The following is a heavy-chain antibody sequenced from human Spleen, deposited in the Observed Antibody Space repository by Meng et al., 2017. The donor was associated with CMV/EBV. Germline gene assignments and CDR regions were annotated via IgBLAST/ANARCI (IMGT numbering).Heavy chain of an antibody. CDR2: INPNTGNT. J-gene: IGHJ4*02. CDR3: ALTVAAGY. D-gene: IGHD6-19*01. CDR1: GYTFTSSD. Sequence: QVQLVQSVAEVKKHGASVKVSCKASGYTFTSSDINWVRQATGQGLEWMGWINPNTGNTGYAQKFQCRVTLTRSTSISTAYMELSSLRSEDTAVYYCALTVAAGYWGQGTLVAVSS. V-gene: IGHV1-8*01.